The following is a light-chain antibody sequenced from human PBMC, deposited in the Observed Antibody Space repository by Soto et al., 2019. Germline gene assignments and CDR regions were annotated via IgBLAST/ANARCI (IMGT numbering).Light chain of an antibody. CDR1: SSNIGAGYD. Sequence: QSVLTQPPSVSGAPGLRVTMSCTGSSSNIGAGYDVHWYQQLPGTAPKLLIYGNSNRPSGVPDRFSGSKSGTSASLAITGLQAEDEADYYCQSYDSSLSAVVFGGGTKLTVL. CDR2: GNS. V-gene: IGLV1-40*01. CDR3: QSYDSSLSAVV. J-gene: IGLJ2*01.